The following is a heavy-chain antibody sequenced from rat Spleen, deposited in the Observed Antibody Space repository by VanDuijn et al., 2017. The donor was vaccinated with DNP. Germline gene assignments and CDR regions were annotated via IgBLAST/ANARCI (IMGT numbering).Heavy chain of an antibody. Sequence: EVLLVESDGGLVQPGRSLKLSCAVAGFTFNDYYMAWVRQTTAKRLEWVATISYNGGTPYYRDSVKGRFTISRDNAQSSRYLQMDSLRSEDTATYYCARHRTIMPYYYAMDAWGQGASVTVSS. CDR3: ARHRTIMPYYYAMDA. D-gene: IGHD1-12*01. V-gene: IGHV5-7*01. J-gene: IGHJ4*01. CDR1: GFTFNDYY. CDR2: ISYNGGTP.